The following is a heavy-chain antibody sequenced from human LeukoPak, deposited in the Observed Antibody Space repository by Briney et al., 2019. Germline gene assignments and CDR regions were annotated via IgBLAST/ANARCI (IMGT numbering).Heavy chain of an antibody. CDR3: ASAVYYDFWSGYYDNWFDP. CDR2: IIPIFGTA. CDR1: GGTFSTYA. V-gene: IGHV1-69*05. J-gene: IGHJ5*02. Sequence: SVKVSCKASGGTFSTYAISWVRQAPGQGLEWMGGIIPIFGTANYAQKFQGRVTITTDESTSTAYMELSSLRSEDTAVYYCASAVYYDFWSGYYDNWFDPWGQGTLVTVSS. D-gene: IGHD3-3*01.